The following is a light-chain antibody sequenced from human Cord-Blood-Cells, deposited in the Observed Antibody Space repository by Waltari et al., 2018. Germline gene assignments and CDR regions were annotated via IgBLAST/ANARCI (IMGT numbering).Light chain of an antibody. CDR1: QSVSSN. V-gene: IGKV3-15*01. CDR3: QQYNTWPSYP. Sequence: EIVMTQSPATLSVSPGERATLSCRASQSVSSNLAWYQQKPGQAPRLLIYGASTRATGIPARFSGSGSGTEFTLTISSLQSEDFAVYYCQQYNTWPSYPFGQGTKLEI. J-gene: IGKJ2*01. CDR2: GAS.